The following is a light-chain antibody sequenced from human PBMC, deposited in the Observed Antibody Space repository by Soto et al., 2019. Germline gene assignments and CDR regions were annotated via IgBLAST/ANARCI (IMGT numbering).Light chain of an antibody. Sequence: QSLLTQPPSASGSPGQSVTISCTGTISYVGGSKYVAWYQEHPGKAPKLLIYEVSERPSGVPDRFSGSKSGNTASLTVSGLQAEDEAHYYCNSYAGTSNVFGTGTKVTVL. V-gene: IGLV2-8*01. J-gene: IGLJ1*01. CDR3: NSYAGTSNV. CDR1: ISYVGGSKY. CDR2: EVS.